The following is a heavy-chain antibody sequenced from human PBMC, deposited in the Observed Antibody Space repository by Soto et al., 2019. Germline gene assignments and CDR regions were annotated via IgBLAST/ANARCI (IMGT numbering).Heavy chain of an antibody. CDR2: ISGSGDST. V-gene: IGHV3-23*01. J-gene: IGHJ3*02. D-gene: IGHD2-2*02. CDR1: GFTFSSFA. Sequence: EVQLLESGGGLVQPGGSLRLSCAASGFTFSSFAMSWVRQAPGKGLEWVSTISGSGDSTQYADSVKGRFTISRDNSNNTLFLQMNSLRGEDTAIYFCAKDRWPIVVVPTAIEVYDIGGQGTMVTVSS. CDR3: AKDRWPIVVVPTAIEVYDI.